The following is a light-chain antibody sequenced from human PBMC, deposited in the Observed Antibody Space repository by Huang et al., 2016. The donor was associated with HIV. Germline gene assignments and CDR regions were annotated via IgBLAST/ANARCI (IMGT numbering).Light chain of an antibody. CDR1: QGVSRN. V-gene: IGKV3-15*01. Sequence: EIVLTQSPATRSMSPGQRATLSCRASQGVSRNLAWFQQKPGQAPRLLIYGASTRATGSPARFSGSGSGTEFTLTISSLQSEDFAVYYCQQYNNWPPMYTFGQGTKLEV. CDR2: GAS. J-gene: IGKJ2*01. CDR3: QQYNNWPPMYT.